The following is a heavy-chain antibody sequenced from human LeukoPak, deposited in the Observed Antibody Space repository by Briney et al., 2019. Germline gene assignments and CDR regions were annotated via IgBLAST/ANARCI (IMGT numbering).Heavy chain of an antibody. CDR2: INHSGST. D-gene: IGHD5-18*01. V-gene: IGHV4-34*01. CDR3: ARGRYSYGLNPLYYFDY. J-gene: IGHJ4*02. CDR1: GGSFSGYY. Sequence: SETLSLTCAVYGGSFSGYYWSWIRQPPGKGLEWIGEINHSGSTNYNPSLKSRVTISVDTSKNQFSLKLSSVTAADTAVYYCARGRYSYGLNPLYYFDYWGQGTLVTVSS.